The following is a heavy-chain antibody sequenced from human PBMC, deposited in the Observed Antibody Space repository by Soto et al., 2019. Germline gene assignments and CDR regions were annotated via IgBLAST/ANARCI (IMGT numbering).Heavy chain of an antibody. J-gene: IGHJ4*02. Sequence: QVPLVQSGAEVKKPGASVKVSCKASGYTFTSYGISWVRQAPGQGLEWMGWISAYNGNTNYAQKLQGRVTMTTDTATSTAYMALRSLRSDDTAVYYCARYAFFPYGDQISIDYWGQGTLVTVSS. D-gene: IGHD4-17*01. V-gene: IGHV1-18*01. CDR1: GYTFTSYG. CDR3: ARYAFFPYGDQISIDY. CDR2: ISAYNGNT.